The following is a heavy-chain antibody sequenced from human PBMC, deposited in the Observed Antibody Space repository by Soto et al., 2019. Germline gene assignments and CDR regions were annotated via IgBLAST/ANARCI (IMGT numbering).Heavy chain of an antibody. CDR3: AGVAAVACIYNYRGLDV. CDR1: GGTFSNYA. CDR2: IVPIFGTT. D-gene: IGHD6-19*01. V-gene: IGHV1-69*12. Sequence: QVQLVQSGAELKKPGSSVKVSCKASGGTFSNYAISWVRQAPGQGLEWMGGIVPIFGTTFYTRKFQDRATIIADDSTTTAYLELSSMRSEDTAIYYCAGVAAVACIYNYRGLDVWGQGTAVSVSS. J-gene: IGHJ6*02.